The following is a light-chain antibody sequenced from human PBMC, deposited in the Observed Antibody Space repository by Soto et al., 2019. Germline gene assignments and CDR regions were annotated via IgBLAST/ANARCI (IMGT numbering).Light chain of an antibody. CDR2: DAS. Sequence: DIQMTQSPSTLSPSVGDRVTITCRASQSVDTYLAWYHQKPGKAPKLLIYDASSFENGVPSRFSGSGSGTEFTLTISSLQPDDFATYSCQQYNSDSPTFGQGTKLEIK. CDR1: QSVDTY. V-gene: IGKV1-5*01. J-gene: IGKJ2*01. CDR3: QQYNSDSPT.